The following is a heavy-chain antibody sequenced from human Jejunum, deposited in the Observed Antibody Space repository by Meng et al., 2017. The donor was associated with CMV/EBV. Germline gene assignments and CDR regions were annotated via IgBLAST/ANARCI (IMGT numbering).Heavy chain of an antibody. J-gene: IGHJ4*02. D-gene: IGHD2/OR15-2a*01. V-gene: IGHV3-15*01. CDR3: TPHSTLDY. CDR1: GFTFDNYD. Sequence: LSCAASGFTFDNYDMSWVRQAPGKGLEWVSRIKTITHGGTTDYAAPVKGRFTISRDDSKNTLYLQMNSLKTEDTAVYYCTPHSTLDYWGQGTLVTVSS. CDR2: IKTITHGGTT.